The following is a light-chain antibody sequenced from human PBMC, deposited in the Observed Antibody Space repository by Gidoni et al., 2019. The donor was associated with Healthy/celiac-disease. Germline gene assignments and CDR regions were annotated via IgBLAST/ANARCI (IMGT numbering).Light chain of an antibody. Sequence: IVMTQSPPTLSVYPGERATLSCRASQSVSSNLAWYQQKPGQAPRLLIYGASTRATGIPARFSGSGSGTEFTLTISSLQSEDFAVYYCQQYNNWPPRYTFGQGTKLEIK. V-gene: IGKV3-15*01. CDR1: QSVSSN. J-gene: IGKJ2*01. CDR3: QQYNNWPPRYT. CDR2: GAS.